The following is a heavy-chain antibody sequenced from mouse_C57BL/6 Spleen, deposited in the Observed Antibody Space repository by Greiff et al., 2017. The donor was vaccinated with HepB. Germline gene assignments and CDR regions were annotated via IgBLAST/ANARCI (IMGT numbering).Heavy chain of an antibody. D-gene: IGHD3-2*02. CDR3: AQGSSGYGVFAY. J-gene: IGHJ3*01. CDR1: GYTFNEYT. Sequence: QVQLQQSGAELVKPGASVKLSCKASGYTFNEYTIHWVKQRSGQGLEWIGWFYPGSGSIKYNEKFKDKATLTADKSSITVYMERSRLTAEDSAVYFCAQGSSGYGVFAYWGQGTLVTVSA. CDR2: FYPGSGSI. V-gene: IGHV1-62-2*01.